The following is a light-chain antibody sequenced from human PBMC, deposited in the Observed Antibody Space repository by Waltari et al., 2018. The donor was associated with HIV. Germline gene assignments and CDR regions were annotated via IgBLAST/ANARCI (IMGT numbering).Light chain of an antibody. V-gene: IGLV7-43*01. CDR3: MLFFRTSYL. CDR1: TGPVGSGNY. J-gene: IGLJ2*01. Sequence: QTVVTQEPSMTVSPGGTVTLTCTSATGPVGSGNYVNWFQQKPGPPPRPLIYSSTRKHPLTPERFSASLVGDRAALTLSNVWPEDQADYYCMLFFRTSYLFGGGTRVTVL. CDR2: SST.